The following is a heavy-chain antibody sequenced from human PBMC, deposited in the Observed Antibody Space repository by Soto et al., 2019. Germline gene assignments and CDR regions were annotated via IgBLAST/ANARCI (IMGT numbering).Heavy chain of an antibody. D-gene: IGHD3-16*01. J-gene: IGHJ4*02. Sequence: ASVKVSCKASGYTFNDYYIHWVLQAPGQGLEGMGWINPKSGGTNYAQKFQGRVTLTRDTSITTAYMEVSRLRTDDTAVYYCATLGAGAFDYWGQGSLVTVSS. V-gene: IGHV1-2*02. CDR3: ATLGAGAFDY. CDR1: GYTFNDYY. CDR2: INPKSGGT.